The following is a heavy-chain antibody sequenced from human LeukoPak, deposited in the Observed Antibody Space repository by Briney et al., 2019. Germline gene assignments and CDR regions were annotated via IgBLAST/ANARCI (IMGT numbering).Heavy chain of an antibody. Sequence: PSETLSLTCAVYGGSFSGYYWSWIRQPPGKGLEWIGEINHSGSTNYNPSLKGRVTISVDTSKNQFSLKLSSVTAADTAVYYCARDYQGGYGDKTVDYWGQGTLVTVSS. CDR1: GGSFSGYY. J-gene: IGHJ4*02. CDR2: INHSGST. V-gene: IGHV4-34*01. D-gene: IGHD5-18*01. CDR3: ARDYQGGYGDKTVDY.